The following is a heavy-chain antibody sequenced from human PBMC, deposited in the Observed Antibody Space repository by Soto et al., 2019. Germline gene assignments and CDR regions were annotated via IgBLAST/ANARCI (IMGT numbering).Heavy chain of an antibody. V-gene: IGHV3-15*01. CDR1: GFNFIYAL. Sequence: GGSLRLSCATSGFNFIYALMGWVRKAPGKGLEWVGRIKSRGGGGTTDYAAPVKGRFTISRDDSKRTVYLQMNSLDIEDTAVYYCSWSDYYFFHSWGQGTLVTVSS. CDR2: IKSRGGGGTT. D-gene: IGHD3-3*01. CDR3: SWSDYYFFHS. J-gene: IGHJ5*02.